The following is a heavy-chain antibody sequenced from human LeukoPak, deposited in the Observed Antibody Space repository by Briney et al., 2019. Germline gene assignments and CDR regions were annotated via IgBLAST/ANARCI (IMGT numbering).Heavy chain of an antibody. CDR2: ISDSGGST. CDR1: GFTFSSYW. CDR3: AKNKEGAGPYYFDY. D-gene: IGHD1-26*01. V-gene: IGHV3-23*01. J-gene: IGHJ4*02. Sequence: PGGSLRLSCAASGFTFSSYWMHWVRQAPGKGLEWVSTISDSGGSTYYADSVKGRFTLSRDNSKNTLYLQMNSLRAEDTAVYYCAKNKEGAGPYYFDYWGQGTLVPVSS.